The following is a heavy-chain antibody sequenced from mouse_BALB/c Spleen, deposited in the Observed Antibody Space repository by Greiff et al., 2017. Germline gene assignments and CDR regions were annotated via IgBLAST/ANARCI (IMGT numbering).Heavy chain of an antibody. Sequence: EVKVVESGGGLVQPGGSLKLSCAASGFTFSSYTMSWVRQTPEKRLEWVAYISNGGGSTYYPDTVKGRFTISRDNAKNTLYLQMSSLKSEDTAMYYCARPYGSSYGYFDVWGAGTTVTVSS. CDR1: GFTFSSYT. CDR2: ISNGGGST. CDR3: ARPYGSSYGYFDV. D-gene: IGHD1-1*01. J-gene: IGHJ1*01. V-gene: IGHV5-12-2*01.